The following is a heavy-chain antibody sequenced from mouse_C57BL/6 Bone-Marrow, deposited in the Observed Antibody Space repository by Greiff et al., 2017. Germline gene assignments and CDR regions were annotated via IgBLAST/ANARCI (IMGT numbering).Heavy chain of an antibody. CDR2: IDPSDSYT. V-gene: IGHV1-50*01. CDR1: GYTFTSYW. CDR3: ARDGPYLYWYFEV. D-gene: IGHD3-1*01. Sequence: QVQLQQPGAELVKPGASVKLSCKASGYTFTSYWMQWVKQRPGQGLEWIGEIDPSDSYTNYNQKFKGKATLTVDTSSSTAYMQLSSLTSEDSAVYYCARDGPYLYWYFEVWGTGTTVTGAS. J-gene: IGHJ1*03.